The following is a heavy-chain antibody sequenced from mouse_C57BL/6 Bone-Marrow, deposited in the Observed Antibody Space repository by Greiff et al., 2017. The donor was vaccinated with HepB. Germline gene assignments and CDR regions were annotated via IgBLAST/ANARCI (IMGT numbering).Heavy chain of an antibody. V-gene: IGHV5-4*01. CDR3: ARDVGGYWYFDV. D-gene: IGHD1-1*02. Sequence: EVKLVESGGVLVKPGGSLKLSCAASGFTFSSYAMSWVRQTPEKRLEWVATISDGGSYTYYPDNVKGRFTISRDNAKNNLYLQMSHLKSEDTAMYYCARDVGGYWYFDVWGTGTTVTVSS. CDR1: GFTFSSYA. J-gene: IGHJ1*03. CDR2: ISDGGSYT.